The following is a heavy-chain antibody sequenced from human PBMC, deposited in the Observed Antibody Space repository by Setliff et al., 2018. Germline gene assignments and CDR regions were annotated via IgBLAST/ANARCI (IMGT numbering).Heavy chain of an antibody. Sequence: SETLSLTCTVSGGSVTESFWSWIRQPAGRGLEWIGRMIVSGGADYNPSLKSRVTMSVDSPKKQFSLTLTSVTAADTALYYCRQAVVGRDVFDIWGQGTAVPSPQ. V-gene: IGHV4-4*07. CDR3: RQAVVGRDVFDI. D-gene: IGHD1-1*01. CDR2: MIVSGGA. CDR1: GGSVTESF. J-gene: IGHJ3*02.